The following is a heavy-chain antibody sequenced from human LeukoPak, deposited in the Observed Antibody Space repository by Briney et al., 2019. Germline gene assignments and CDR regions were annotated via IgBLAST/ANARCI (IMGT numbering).Heavy chain of an antibody. V-gene: IGHV1-18*01. CDR2: ISAYNGNT. J-gene: IGHJ6*03. D-gene: IGHD1-1*01. CDR1: GYTLSELS. Sequence: ASVKVSCKVSGYTLSELSMHWVRQAPGQGLEWMGWISAYNGNTNYAQKLQGRVTMTTDTSTSTAYMELRSLRSDDTAVYYCAGRGGPPGTTGIFPLLGYHYMDVWGKGTTVTVSS. CDR3: AGRGGPPGTTGIFPLLGYHYMDV.